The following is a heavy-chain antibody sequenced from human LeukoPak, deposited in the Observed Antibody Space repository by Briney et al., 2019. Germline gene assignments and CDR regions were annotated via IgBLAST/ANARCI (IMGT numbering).Heavy chain of an antibody. D-gene: IGHD2-2*02. CDR3: AKAGGRYCSSATCNRYDY. Sequence: GGSLRLSCAASRFTFTNYAMSWVRQAPGKGLEWVSTISGSGENTYYADPVKGRFTMSRDNSKNTLYLQMNSLRAEDTAVYHCAKAGGRYCSSATCNRYDYWGQGALVIVSS. CDR2: ISGSGENT. CDR1: RFTFTNYA. V-gene: IGHV3-23*01. J-gene: IGHJ4*02.